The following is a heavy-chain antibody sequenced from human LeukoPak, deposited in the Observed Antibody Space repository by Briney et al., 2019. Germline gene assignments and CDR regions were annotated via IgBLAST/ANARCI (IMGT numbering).Heavy chain of an antibody. D-gene: IGHD4-11*01. Sequence: SETLSLTCRVSGGSLSTYYWSWIRQPQGKGLEGMGDIYYSGGSNYNPSLKRRVIISVDTSKNPFSLDLTSVTAADSAVYFCARSYSNFYYGMDVWGQGTTVTVSS. CDR2: IYYSGGS. CDR3: ARSYSNFYYGMDV. J-gene: IGHJ6*02. V-gene: IGHV4-59*01. CDR1: GGSLSTYY.